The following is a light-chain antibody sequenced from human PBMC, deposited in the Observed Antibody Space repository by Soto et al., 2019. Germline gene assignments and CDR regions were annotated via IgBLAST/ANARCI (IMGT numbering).Light chain of an antibody. Sequence: EILMTQSPATLSVSPGERATLSCRASQSVSSNLAWYQQKPGQAPRLLIYDASTRATGIPARFSGSGSGTEFTLTISSLQSEDFVVYYCQQYNNWRTFGQGTKVDIK. CDR2: DAS. CDR3: QQYNNWRT. J-gene: IGKJ1*01. V-gene: IGKV3-15*01. CDR1: QSVSSN.